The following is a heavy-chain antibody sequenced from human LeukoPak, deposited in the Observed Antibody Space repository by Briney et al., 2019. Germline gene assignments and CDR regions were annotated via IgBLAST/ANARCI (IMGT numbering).Heavy chain of an antibody. CDR1: GYTFTSYG. D-gene: IGHD3-3*02. J-gene: IGHJ4*02. V-gene: IGHV1-18*01. CDR2: ISAYNGNT. CDR3: ARDRIRGPPADY. Sequence: ASVKVSCKASGYTFTSYGISWVRQAPGQGLEWMGWISAYNGNTNYAQKLQGRVTMTTDTSTSTAYMELRSLRSDDTAAYYCARDRIRGPPADYWGQGTLVTVSS.